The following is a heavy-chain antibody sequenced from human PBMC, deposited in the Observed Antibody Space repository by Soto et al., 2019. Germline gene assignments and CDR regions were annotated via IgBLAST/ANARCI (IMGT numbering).Heavy chain of an antibody. Sequence: QITLKESGPTLVKPTQTLTLTCTFSGFSLSTSGVGVGWIRQPPGEALEWLALISSNDDKRYSPSLKSRLTITKDTSKNQVVLTMTNMDPVDTGTYYYAHSRPGVLAAYSRYWGQGALVIVSS. V-gene: IGHV2-5*01. CDR1: GFSLSTSGVG. CDR2: ISSNDDK. CDR3: AHSRPGVLAAYSRY. D-gene: IGHD2-8*02. J-gene: IGHJ4*02.